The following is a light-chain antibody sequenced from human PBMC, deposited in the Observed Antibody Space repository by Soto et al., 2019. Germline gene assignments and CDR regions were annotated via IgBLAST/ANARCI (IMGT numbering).Light chain of an antibody. CDR1: QDLSRW. V-gene: IGKV1-12*01. CDR3: QQANSFPHT. J-gene: IGKJ4*01. Sequence: DIQMTQSPSSVSASVGDRVIITCRASQDLSRWLAWYQQKAGKAPQLLIYATSTLQSGVPSRLSGSGSGTEFTLTISILQPEDFATYYCQQANSFPHTLGGGTRVDIK. CDR2: ATS.